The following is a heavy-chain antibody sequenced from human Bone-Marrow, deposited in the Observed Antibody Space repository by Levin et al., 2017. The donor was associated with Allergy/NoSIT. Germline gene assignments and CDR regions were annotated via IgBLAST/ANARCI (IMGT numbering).Heavy chain of an antibody. J-gene: IGHJ6*02. CDR3: TKGGCGDGSDCPRDYGMDV. V-gene: IGHV3-33*06. Sequence: GGSLRLSCAASGLIFSHFGIHWVRQTPGKGLEWVAVIWYDGSKTYYADSVKGRFTISRDNFKNTVYLQMNSLRGEDTAIYYCTKGGCGDGSDCPRDYGMDVWGQGTTVTVSS. CDR1: GLIFSHFG. CDR2: IWYDGSKT. D-gene: IGHD2-15*01.